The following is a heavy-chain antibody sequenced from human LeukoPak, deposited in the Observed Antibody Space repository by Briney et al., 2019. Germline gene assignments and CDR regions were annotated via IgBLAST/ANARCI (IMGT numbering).Heavy chain of an antibody. CDR3: AKDRYQLLSFDY. D-gene: IGHD2-2*01. J-gene: IGHJ4*02. CDR1: GFTFSSYG. V-gene: IGHV3-23*01. Sequence: GGSLRLSCAASGFTFSSYGMSWVRQAPGKGLEWVSAISGSGGSTYCADSVKGRFTISRDNSKNTLHLQMNSLRAEDTAVYYCAKDRYQLLSFDYWGQGTLVTVSS. CDR2: ISGSGGST.